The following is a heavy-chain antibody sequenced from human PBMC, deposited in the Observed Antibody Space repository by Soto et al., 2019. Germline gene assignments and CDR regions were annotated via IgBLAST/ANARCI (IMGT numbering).Heavy chain of an antibody. J-gene: IGHJ4*01. D-gene: IGHD6-13*01. CDR1: GFIFSNAW. V-gene: IGHV3-15*07. CDR2: IKSKSDGGTT. CDR3: KTDQGGSSSFTYFDY. Sequence: GGSLRLSCAASGFIFSNAWMNWVRQAPGKGLEWVGHIKSKSDGGTTDFAAPVKGRFTISRDDSKNMLYLEMNSLETEDTAVYYCKTDQGGSSSFTYFDYWGHGTLVTVSS.